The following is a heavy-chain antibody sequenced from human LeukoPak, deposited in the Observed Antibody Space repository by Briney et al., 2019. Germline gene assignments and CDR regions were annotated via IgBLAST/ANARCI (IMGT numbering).Heavy chain of an antibody. CDR3: AIVGYCSSTSCIGLDY. J-gene: IGHJ4*02. CDR1: GGSFSGYY. CDR2: INHSGST. D-gene: IGHD2-2*01. Sequence: SETLSLTCAVYGGSFSGYYWSWIRQPPGKGLEWIGEINHSGSTNYNPSLKSRVTISVDTSKNQFSLKLSSVTAADTAVYYCAIVGYCSSTSCIGLDYWGQGTLVTVSS. V-gene: IGHV4-34*01.